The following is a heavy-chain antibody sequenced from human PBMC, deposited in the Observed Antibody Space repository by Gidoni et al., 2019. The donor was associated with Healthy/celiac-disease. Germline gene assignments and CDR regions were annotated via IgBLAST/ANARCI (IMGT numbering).Heavy chain of an antibody. D-gene: IGHD3-10*01. Sequence: EVQLVESGGGLVQPGGSLRLSCAASGFTVSSNYMSWVRQAPGKGLELVSVIYSGGSTYYADSVNGRFTISRDNSKNTLYLQMNSLRAEDTAVYYCARVRGPSNWFDPWGQGTLVTVSS. CDR2: IYSGGST. CDR3: ARVRGPSNWFDP. J-gene: IGHJ5*02. CDR1: GFTVSSNY. V-gene: IGHV3-66*02.